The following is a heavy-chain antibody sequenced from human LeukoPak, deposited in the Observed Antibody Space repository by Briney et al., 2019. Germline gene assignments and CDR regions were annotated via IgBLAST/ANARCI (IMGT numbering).Heavy chain of an antibody. J-gene: IGHJ4*02. CDR3: SRGDWNDGGIDY. CDR2: IKSKTEGGTT. Sequence: GGSLRLSCGASGFTFRNVWMSWVRQAPGKGLEWVGRIKSKTEGGTTHYAAPVKGRFIISRDDSKNTLYLQMTSLKTEDTAVYFCSRGDWNDGGIDYWGQGTLVTVSS. CDR1: GFTFRNVW. D-gene: IGHD1-1*01. V-gene: IGHV3-15*01.